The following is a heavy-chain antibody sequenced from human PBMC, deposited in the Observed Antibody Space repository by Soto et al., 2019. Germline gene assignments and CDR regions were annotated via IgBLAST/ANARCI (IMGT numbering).Heavy chain of an antibody. V-gene: IGHV4-59*08. D-gene: IGHD6-13*01. CDR2: IYSSGNT. Sequence: QVQLQESGPGLVKPSETLSLTCTVSGGSISSYYWSWIRQPPGKGLEWIGYIYSSGNTNYNPSLKSPGTQSVNTAKNQFPLNPRPVTAANTAVYYCARHRRPGSRSWDGVDSWGQGSLVTVSS. CDR3: ARHRRPGSRSWDGVDS. CDR1: GGSISSYY. J-gene: IGHJ4*02.